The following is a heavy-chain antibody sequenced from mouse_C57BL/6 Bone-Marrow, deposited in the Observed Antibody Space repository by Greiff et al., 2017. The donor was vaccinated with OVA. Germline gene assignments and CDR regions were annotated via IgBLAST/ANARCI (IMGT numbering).Heavy chain of an antibody. CDR3: ARSSMVKGFAY. V-gene: IGHV1-59*01. D-gene: IGHD2-2*01. Sequence: QVQLQQPGAELVRPGTSVKLSCKASGYTFTSYWMHWVKQRPGQGLEWIGVIDPSDSYTNYNQKFKGKATLTVDTSSSTAYMQLSSLTSEDSAVYYCARSSMVKGFAYWGQGTLVTVSA. CDR1: GYTFTSYW. J-gene: IGHJ3*01. CDR2: IDPSDSYT.